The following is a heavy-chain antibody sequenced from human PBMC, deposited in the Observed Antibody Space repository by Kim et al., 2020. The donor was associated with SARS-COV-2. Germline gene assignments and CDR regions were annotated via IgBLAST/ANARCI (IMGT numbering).Heavy chain of an antibody. D-gene: IGHD3-10*01. CDR3: AKDFGFGELYPYYYGMDV. CDR2: ISWNSGSI. V-gene: IGHV3-9*01. CDR1: GFTFDDYA. J-gene: IGHJ6*01. Sequence: GGSLRLSCAASGFTFDDYAMHWVRQAPGKGLEWVSGISWNSGSIGYADSVKGRFTISRDNAKNSLYLQMNSLRAEDTALYYCAKDFGFGELYPYYYGMDV.